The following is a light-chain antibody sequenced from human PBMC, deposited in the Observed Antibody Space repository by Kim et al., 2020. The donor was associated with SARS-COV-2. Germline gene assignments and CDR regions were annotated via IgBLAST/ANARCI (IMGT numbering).Light chain of an antibody. Sequence: PGNTANIPCGGDNLEDKSVHWYQQRPGQAPLLVMYYDRDRPSGIPERFSGSNAGDTATLTITRVEAGDEADYYCQVWDFSGDHRVFGGGTQLTVL. V-gene: IGLV3-21*04. CDR1: NLEDKS. CDR2: YDR. CDR3: QVWDFSGDHRV. J-gene: IGLJ3*02.